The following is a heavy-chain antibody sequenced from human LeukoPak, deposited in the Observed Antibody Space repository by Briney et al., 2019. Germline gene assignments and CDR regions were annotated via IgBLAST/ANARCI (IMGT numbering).Heavy chain of an antibody. J-gene: IGHJ6*02. Sequence: GASVNVSCKTSGGTASSSAITWVRQAPGQGLEWMGRIIPVLNITSYAQKFQGRVTITADTSTSTVYMELSSLRSEETAVYYCARDQGLTAPPPYGLDVWGQGTTVIVSS. V-gene: IGHV1-69*04. CDR1: GGTASSSA. CDR3: ARDQGLTAPPPYGLDV. CDR2: IIPVLNIT. D-gene: IGHD4/OR15-4a*01.